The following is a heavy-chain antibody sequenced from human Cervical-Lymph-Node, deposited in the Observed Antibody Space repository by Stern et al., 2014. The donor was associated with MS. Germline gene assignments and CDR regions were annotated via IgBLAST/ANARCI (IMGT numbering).Heavy chain of an antibody. CDR3: ARDSGSGMLYYFDF. CDR1: GFTSNTYS. Sequence: EVQLEESGGGLVQPGGSLRLSCAVSGFTSNTYSLNWVRQAPGKGLEWVSYISSSSSTITYADSVEGRFTISRDNAKNSLYLQMNSLRAEDTAVYYCARDSGSGMLYYFDFWGQGSLVAVSS. D-gene: IGHD2-15*01. V-gene: IGHV3-48*01. CDR2: ISSSSSTI. J-gene: IGHJ4*02.